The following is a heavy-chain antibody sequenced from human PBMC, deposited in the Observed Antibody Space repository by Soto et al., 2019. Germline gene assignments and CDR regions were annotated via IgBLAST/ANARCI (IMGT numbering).Heavy chain of an antibody. D-gene: IGHD3-22*01. CDR1: GFTFSDYY. V-gene: IGHV3-11*06. CDR3: ARDRYYYDSSGYHLD. Sequence: GGSLRLSCAASGFTFSDYYMSWIRQAPGKGLEWVSYISSSSSYTNYADSAKGRFTISRDNAKNSLYLQMNSLRAEDTAVYYCARDRYYYDSSGYHLDWGQGTLVTVSS. J-gene: IGHJ4*02. CDR2: ISSSSSYT.